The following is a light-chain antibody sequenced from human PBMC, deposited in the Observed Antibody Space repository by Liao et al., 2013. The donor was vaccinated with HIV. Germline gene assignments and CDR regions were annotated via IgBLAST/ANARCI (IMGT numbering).Light chain of an antibody. V-gene: IGLV3-1*01. CDR2: QDT. J-gene: IGLJ2*01. CDR1: KLGDKY. CDR3: QAWDSSTGDVG. Sequence: SFELTQPPSVAVSPGQTATITCSGHKLGDKYVFWYQQKSGQSPVLVIYQDTKRPSGIPERFSGSNSGNTATLTIIATQAMDEADYYCQAWDSSTGDVGFGGGTKLTVL.